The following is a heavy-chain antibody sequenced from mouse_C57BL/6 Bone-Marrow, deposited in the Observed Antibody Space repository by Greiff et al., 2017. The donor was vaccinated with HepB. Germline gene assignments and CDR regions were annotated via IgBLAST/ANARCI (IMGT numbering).Heavy chain of an antibody. CDR1: GFTFSDYY. V-gene: IGHV5-12*01. D-gene: IGHD2-3*01. J-gene: IGHJ3*01. CDR2: ISNGGGST. CDR3: ARHHDGYLFAY. Sequence: EVNLVESGGGLVQPGGSLKLSCAASGFTFSDYYMYWVRQTPEKRLEWVAYISNGGGSTYYPDTVKGRFTISRDNAKNTLYLQMSRLKSEDTAMYYCARHHDGYLFAYWGQGTLVTVSA.